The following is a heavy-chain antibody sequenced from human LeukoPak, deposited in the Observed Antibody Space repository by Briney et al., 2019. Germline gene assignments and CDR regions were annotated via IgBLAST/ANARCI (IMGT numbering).Heavy chain of an antibody. Sequence: GGSLRLSCAASGFTFSSYEMNWVRQAPGKGLEWVSYISSSGSTIYYADSVKGRFTISRDNAKNSLYLQMNSLRAEDTAVYYCARDQGVRYFDWPGNAFDIWGQGTMVTVSS. CDR3: ARDQGVRYFDWPGNAFDI. CDR1: GFTFSSYE. V-gene: IGHV3-48*03. J-gene: IGHJ3*02. D-gene: IGHD3-9*01. CDR2: ISSSGSTI.